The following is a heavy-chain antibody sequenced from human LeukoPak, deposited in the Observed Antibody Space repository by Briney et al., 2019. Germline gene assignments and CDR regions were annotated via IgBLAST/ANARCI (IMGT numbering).Heavy chain of an antibody. CDR1: GFTFSSYA. V-gene: IGHV3-11*01. J-gene: IGHJ3*02. Sequence: GGSLRLSCAASGFTFSSYAMSWIRQAPGMGLEWVSYISSGGSTIYYADSVKGRFTISRDNARNSLYLQMNSLRAEDTAVYYCARAGTAVSLADAFDIWGQGTMVTVSS. CDR2: ISSGGSTI. D-gene: IGHD2-2*01. CDR3: ARAGTAVSLADAFDI.